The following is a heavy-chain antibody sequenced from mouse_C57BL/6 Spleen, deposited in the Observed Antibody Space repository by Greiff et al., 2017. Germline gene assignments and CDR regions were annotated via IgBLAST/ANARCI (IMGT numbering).Heavy chain of an antibody. V-gene: IGHV2-9-1*01. D-gene: IGHD2-5*01. CDR1: GFSLTSYA. Sequence: VQRVESGPGLVAPSQSLSITCTVSGFSLTSYAISWVRQPPGKGLEWLGGIWTGGGTNYNSALKSRLSISKDNTKRQVFLKMNSLQTDATARYYCARAYSNYNAMDYWGQGTSVTVSS. CDR3: ARAYSNYNAMDY. CDR2: IWTGGGT. J-gene: IGHJ4*01.